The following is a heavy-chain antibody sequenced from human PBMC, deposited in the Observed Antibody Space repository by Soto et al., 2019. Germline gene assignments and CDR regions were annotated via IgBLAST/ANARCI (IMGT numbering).Heavy chain of an antibody. CDR1: GFTFSSYW. D-gene: IGHD2-21*02. Sequence: GGSLRLSCAASGFTFSSYWMHWVRQAPGKGLVWVSRINSDGSSTSYADSVKGRFTISRYNAKNTLYLQRNSLRAEDTAVYYCARDLYCGGDCYSAFDIWGQGTMVTVSS. CDR3: ARDLYCGGDCYSAFDI. J-gene: IGHJ3*02. V-gene: IGHV3-74*01. CDR2: INSDGSST.